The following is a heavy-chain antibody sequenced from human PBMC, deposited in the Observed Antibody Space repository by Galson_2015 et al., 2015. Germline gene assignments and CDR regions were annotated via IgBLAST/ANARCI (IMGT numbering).Heavy chain of an antibody. Sequence: SLRLSCAASGFTVATHYMSRVRQAPGKGLEWVSVIYSDGSSFYGDSVTGRFAISRDSSKNALYLQMNSLRAEDTAVYYCARAPLRDYGDYLDYWGQGALVTVSS. CDR1: GFTVATHY. CDR3: ARAPLRDYGDYLDY. J-gene: IGHJ4*02. D-gene: IGHD4-17*01. V-gene: IGHV3-53*01. CDR2: IYSDGSS.